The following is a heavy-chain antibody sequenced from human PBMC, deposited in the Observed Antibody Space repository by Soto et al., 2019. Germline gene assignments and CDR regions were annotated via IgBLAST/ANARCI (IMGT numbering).Heavy chain of an antibody. J-gene: IGHJ6*02. CDR3: AREGFRWMDV. D-gene: IGHD2-15*01. CDR1: GYTFTSYD. V-gene: IGHV1-8*01. CDR2: MNPNSGNT. Sequence: QVQLVQSGAEVKKPGASVKVSCKASGYTFTSYDINWVRQANGQGLEWMGWMNPNSGNTSYAQKFQGRVTMTRHTSISTAYMEPSNLSYEDTAGYYCAREGFRWMDVWGRGTTVNVSS.